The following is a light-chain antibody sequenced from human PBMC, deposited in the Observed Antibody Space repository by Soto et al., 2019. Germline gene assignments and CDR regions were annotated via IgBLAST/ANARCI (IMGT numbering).Light chain of an antibody. CDR3: QKYNNWPPIT. CDR2: GAS. Sequence: EIVMTQSPATLSVSPGERATLSCRASQSVSSNLAWYQQKPGQAPRLLIYGASIRATGIPARFSGSGSGTEFTLTISSLQSEDFAVYYCQKYNNWPPITFGQGTLLEIK. J-gene: IGKJ5*01. V-gene: IGKV3D-15*01. CDR1: QSVSSN.